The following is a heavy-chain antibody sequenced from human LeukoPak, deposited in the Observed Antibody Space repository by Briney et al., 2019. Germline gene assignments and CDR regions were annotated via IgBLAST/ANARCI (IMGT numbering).Heavy chain of an antibody. V-gene: IGHV4-61*02. D-gene: IGHD3-3*01. CDR1: GGSISSGSCY. Sequence: SQTLSLTCTVSGGSISSGSCYWSWIRQPAGKGLEWIGRIYTSGSTNYNPSLKSRVTISVDTSKNQFSLKLSSVTAADTAVYYCARDGVTFYYYYMDVWGKGTTVTVSS. CDR3: ARDGVTFYYYYMDV. CDR2: IYTSGST. J-gene: IGHJ6*03.